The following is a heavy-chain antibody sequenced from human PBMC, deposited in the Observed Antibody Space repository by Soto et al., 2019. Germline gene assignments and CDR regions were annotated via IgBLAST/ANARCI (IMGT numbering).Heavy chain of an antibody. J-gene: IGHJ5*02. CDR1: GFTFSSYS. Sequence: GGSLRLSCAASGFTFSSYSMNWVRQAPGKGLEWVSSISSSSSYIYYADSVKGRFTISRDNAKNSLYLQMDSLRSDDTAVYYCARDVEVIAAAGNWFDPWGQGTLVTVSS. CDR3: ARDVEVIAAAGNWFDP. D-gene: IGHD6-13*01. V-gene: IGHV3-21*04. CDR2: ISSSSSYI.